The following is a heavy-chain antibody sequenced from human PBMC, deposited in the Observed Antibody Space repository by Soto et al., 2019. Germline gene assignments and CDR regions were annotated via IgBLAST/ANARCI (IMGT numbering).Heavy chain of an antibody. CDR3: ARGQEVGAHFFDS. CDR1: GFTFSGFD. Sequence: GGSLRLSCEASGFTFSGFDMHWIRQPTGKGLEWVSTIGTAGDTYYAVSVKGRFTISRDNAKNSLSLQMNSLRAGDTAVYFCARGQEVGAHFFDSWGQGTQVTVSS. V-gene: IGHV3-13*01. CDR2: IGTAGDT. J-gene: IGHJ4*02. D-gene: IGHD2-15*01.